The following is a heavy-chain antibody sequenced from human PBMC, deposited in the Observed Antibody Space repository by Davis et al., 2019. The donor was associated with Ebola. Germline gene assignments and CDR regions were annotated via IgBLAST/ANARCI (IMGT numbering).Heavy chain of an antibody. D-gene: IGHD2-2*02. J-gene: IGHJ5*02. CDR2: ISGSGGST. CDR3: AKDRIRGVPAAIRGGWFDP. Sequence: GESLKISCAASGFTFSSYAMSWVRQAPGKGLEWVSGISGSGGSTYYADSVKGRFTISRDNSKNTLYLQMNSLRAEDTAVYYCAKDRIRGVPAAIRGGWFDPWGQGTLVTVSS. V-gene: IGHV3-23*01. CDR1: GFTFSSYA.